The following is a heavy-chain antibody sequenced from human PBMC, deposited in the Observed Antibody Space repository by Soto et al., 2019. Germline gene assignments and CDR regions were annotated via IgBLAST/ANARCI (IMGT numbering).Heavy chain of an antibody. CDR3: AKDRGSSLYHWFDP. V-gene: IGHV3-23*01. Sequence: GGSLRLSCAASGFTFSSYAMSWVRQAPGKGLEWVSAISGSGVSTYYADSVKGRFTISRDNSKNTLYLQMNGLRADDTAVYYWAKDRGSSLYHWFDPWGQGTLVTVSS. J-gene: IGHJ5*02. CDR1: GFTFSSYA. CDR2: ISGSGVST. D-gene: IGHD6-13*01.